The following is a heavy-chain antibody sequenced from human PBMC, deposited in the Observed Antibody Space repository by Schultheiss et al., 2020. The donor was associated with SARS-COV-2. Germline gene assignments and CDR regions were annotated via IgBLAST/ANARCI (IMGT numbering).Heavy chain of an antibody. CDR2: INHSGST. CDR3: ARGYYDILTGYYYFDY. D-gene: IGHD3-9*01. J-gene: IGHJ4*02. Sequence: SETLSLTCAVYGGSFSGYYWSWIRQPPGKGLEWIGEINHSGSTNYNPSLKSRVTISVDTSKNQFSLKLNSVTAADTAVYYCARGYYDILTGYYYFDYWGQGTLVTVSS. V-gene: IGHV4-34*01. CDR1: GGSFSGYY.